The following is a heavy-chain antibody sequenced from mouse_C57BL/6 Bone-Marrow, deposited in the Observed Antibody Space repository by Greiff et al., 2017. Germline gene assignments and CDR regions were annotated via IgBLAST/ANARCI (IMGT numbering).Heavy chain of an antibody. CDR2: IRSKSNNYAT. V-gene: IGHV10-1*01. CDR3: VSGFGYYGSSYLRYFDV. Sequence: EVMLVESGGGLVQPKGSLKLSCAASGFSFNTYAMNWVRQAPGKGLEWVARIRSKSNNYATYYADSVKDRFTISRDDSESMLYLQMNNLKTEDTAMYYCVSGFGYYGSSYLRYFDVWGTGTTVTVSS. CDR1: GFSFNTYA. J-gene: IGHJ1*03. D-gene: IGHD1-1*01.